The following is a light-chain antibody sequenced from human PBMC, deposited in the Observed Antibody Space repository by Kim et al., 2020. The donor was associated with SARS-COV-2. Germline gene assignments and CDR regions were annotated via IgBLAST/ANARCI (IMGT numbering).Light chain of an antibody. Sequence: LGQTVRITSQGDSLNSFYASWYQLKPGQAPVLVIYGKNNRPSGIPDRFSVSSSGNTASLTITGAQAEDEADYYCNSRDSSGNHLVFGGGTQLTVL. CDR2: GKN. V-gene: IGLV3-19*01. CDR1: SLNSFY. J-gene: IGLJ3*02. CDR3: NSRDSSGNHLV.